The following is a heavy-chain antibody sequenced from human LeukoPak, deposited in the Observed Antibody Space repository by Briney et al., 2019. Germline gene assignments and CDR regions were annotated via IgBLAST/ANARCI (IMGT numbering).Heavy chain of an antibody. CDR3: ARVSRGTRAEYFQH. CDR2: ISAYNGNT. V-gene: IGHV1-18*01. J-gene: IGHJ1*01. CDR1: GYTFTCYG. Sequence: GASVKVSCKASGYTFTCYGISWVRQAPGQGLEWMGWISAYNGNTNYAQKLQGRVTMTTDTSTSTAYMELRSLRSDDTAVYYCARVSRGTRAEYFQHWGQGTLVTVSS. D-gene: IGHD3-16*01.